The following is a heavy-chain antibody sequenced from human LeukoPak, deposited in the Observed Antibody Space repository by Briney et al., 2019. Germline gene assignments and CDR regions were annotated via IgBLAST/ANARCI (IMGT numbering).Heavy chain of an antibody. D-gene: IGHD5-18*01. J-gene: IGHJ6*02. V-gene: IGHV3-30*18. CDR1: GFTFSSYG. CDR3: AKDFWDTAMVPIPYYYYGMDV. Sequence: GGSLRLPCAASGFTFSSYGMHWVRQAPGKGLEWVAVISYDGSNKYYADSVKGRFTTSRDNSKNTLYLQMNSLRAEDTAVYYCAKDFWDTAMVPIPYYYYGMDVWGQGTTVTVSS. CDR2: ISYDGSNK.